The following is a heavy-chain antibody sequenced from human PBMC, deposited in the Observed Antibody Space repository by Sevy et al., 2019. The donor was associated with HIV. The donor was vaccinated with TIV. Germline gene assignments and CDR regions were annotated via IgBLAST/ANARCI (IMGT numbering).Heavy chain of an antibody. D-gene: IGHD2-15*01. Sequence: GGSLRLSCEASGFTFSSYWMSWVRQAPGKGLEWVANIKEDGSVKYYVESVKGRFTISRNNAKNSLYLQRNSLRAEDTAVYYCARVGIVVGGAFDIWGQGTMVTVSS. J-gene: IGHJ3*02. V-gene: IGHV3-7*01. CDR3: ARVGIVVGGAFDI. CDR1: GFTFSSYW. CDR2: IKEDGSVK.